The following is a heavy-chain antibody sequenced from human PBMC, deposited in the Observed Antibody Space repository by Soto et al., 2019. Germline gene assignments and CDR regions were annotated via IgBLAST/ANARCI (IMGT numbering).Heavy chain of an antibody. D-gene: IGHD3-22*01. CDR1: GDTLTELS. CDR3: ATRLNPYSYDRRGYYFSGRFEY. J-gene: IGHJ4*02. CDR2: FDPEGGER. V-gene: IGHV1-24*01. Sequence: GASVKVSSTVSGDTLTELSMHSVRQAPGKWLEWMGVFDPEGGERIYAQKFQGRVTMTEDTSTDTAYMELSSLRSEDTAVYYCATRLNPYSYDRRGYYFSGRFEYWGQGTMGTVSS.